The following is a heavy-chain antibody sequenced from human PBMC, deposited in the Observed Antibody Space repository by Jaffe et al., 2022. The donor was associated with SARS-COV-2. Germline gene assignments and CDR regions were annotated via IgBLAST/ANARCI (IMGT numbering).Heavy chain of an antibody. D-gene: IGHD3-22*01. Sequence: QVQLQESGPGLVKPSETLSLTCTVSSGSFGTFYWTWIRQPPGKGPEWIGEIYYTGSTSYNPSLKSRVTISVDTSKTQFSLKLNSVTAADTAVYYCARVGTLSGQSSSYVYFDYWGQGVLVTVSS. V-gene: IGHV4-59*01. J-gene: IGHJ4*02. CDR1: SGSFGTFY. CDR3: ARVGTLSGQSSSYVYFDY. CDR2: IYYTGST.